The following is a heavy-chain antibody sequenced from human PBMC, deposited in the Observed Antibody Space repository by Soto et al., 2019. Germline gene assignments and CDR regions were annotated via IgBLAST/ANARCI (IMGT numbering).Heavy chain of an antibody. D-gene: IGHD3-3*01. CDR1: GFSLTTSGVG. CDR3: AHRVLRTVFGLVTTTAIYFDF. CDR2: IYWDADK. V-gene: IGHV2-5*02. Sequence: QITLNASGPTVVRPTETLTLTCRFSGFSLTTSGVGVCWIRQSPGQAPQWLALIYWDADKRYSASLKSRLTITKDTSKNQVVLTVSDLDPTDTATYSCAHRVLRTVFGLVTTTAIYFDFWGQGTPVAVSS. J-gene: IGHJ4*02.